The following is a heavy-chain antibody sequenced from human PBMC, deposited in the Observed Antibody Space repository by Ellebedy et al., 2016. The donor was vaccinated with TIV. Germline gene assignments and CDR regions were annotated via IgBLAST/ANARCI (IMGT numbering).Heavy chain of an antibody. J-gene: IGHJ4*02. D-gene: IGHD6-19*01. CDR1: GGSFSGYY. V-gene: IGHV4-34*01. CDR2: INHTGST. CDR3: ARAIGSGYQLRGPGF. Sequence: SETLSLTXAVYGGSFSGYYWSWIRQSPGKGLEWIAEINHTGSTNFNPSLRSRVTISVDTSKTQFSLKLSSVTAADTAMYYCARAIGSGYQLRGPGFWGQGSLVTVSS.